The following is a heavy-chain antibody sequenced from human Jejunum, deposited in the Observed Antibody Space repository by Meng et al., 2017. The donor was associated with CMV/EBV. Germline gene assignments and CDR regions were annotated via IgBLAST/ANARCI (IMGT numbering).Heavy chain of an antibody. V-gene: IGHV3-74*01. CDR1: TLSKDG. D-gene: IGHD2-21*01. CDR2: INSDGST. J-gene: IGHJ4*02. Sequence: TLSKDGMHWVSQAPGKGLVWVSRINSDGSTNYADSVKGRFTMSRDNAKNTVYLQMSSLRDEDTAVYYCARVLCGEICAGDRPLDYWGQGTLVTVSS. CDR3: ARVLCGEICAGDRPLDY.